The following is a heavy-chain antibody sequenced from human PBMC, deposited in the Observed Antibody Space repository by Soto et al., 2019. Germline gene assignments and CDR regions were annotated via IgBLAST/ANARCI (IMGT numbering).Heavy chain of an antibody. D-gene: IGHD3-22*01. V-gene: IGHV3-30*18. CDR2: ISYDGSNK. CDR3: AKGRYYYDSSGYPSPDY. CDR1: GFTFSSYG. J-gene: IGHJ4*02. Sequence: GGSLRLSCAASGFTFSSYGMHWVRQAPGKGLEWVAVISYDGSNKYYADSVKGRFTISRDNSKNTLYLQMNSLRAEDTAVYYCAKGRYYYDSSGYPSPDYWGQGTLVTVSS.